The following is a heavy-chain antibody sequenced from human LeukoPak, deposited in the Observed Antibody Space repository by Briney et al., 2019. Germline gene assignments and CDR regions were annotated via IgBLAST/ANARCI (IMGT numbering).Heavy chain of an antibody. V-gene: IGHV4-34*01. J-gene: IGHJ4*02. CDR2: INHSGST. Sequence: PSETLSLTCAVYGGSFSGYYWSWIRQPPGKGLEWIGEINHSGSTNYNPSLKSRVTISVDTSKNQFSLKLSSVTAADTAVYYCARDYMCIDYWGQGTLVTVSS. D-gene: IGHD2-2*02. CDR3: ARDYMCIDY. CDR1: GGSFSGYY.